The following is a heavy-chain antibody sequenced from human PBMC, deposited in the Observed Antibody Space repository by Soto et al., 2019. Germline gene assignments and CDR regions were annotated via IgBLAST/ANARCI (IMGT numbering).Heavy chain of an antibody. CDR2: ISAYNGNT. D-gene: IGHD2-21*02. J-gene: IGHJ3*02. CDR1: GCTFTSYG. Sequence: ASVKVSCKASGCTFTSYGISWVRQAPGQGLEWMGWISAYNGNTNYAQKLQGRVTMTTDTSTSTAYMELRSLRSDDTAVYYCARDLELAYCGGDCYSQAFDIWGQGTMVTVSS. CDR3: ARDLELAYCGGDCYSQAFDI. V-gene: IGHV1-18*04.